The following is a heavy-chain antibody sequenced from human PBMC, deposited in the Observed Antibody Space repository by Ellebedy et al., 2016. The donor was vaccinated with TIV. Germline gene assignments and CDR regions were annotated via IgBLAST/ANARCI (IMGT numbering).Heavy chain of an antibody. CDR1: GFSFRSYW. D-gene: IGHD4-17*01. Sequence: GGSLRLSCATSGFSFRSYWMTWVRQAPGKGLEWVANIRQDGSDMYYVDSVKGRFTISRDNAKNSLYLLMNSLSAEDTGVYYCATDGSYGDYRSPTHAFEIWGKGTMVTVSS. CDR2: IRQDGSDM. V-gene: IGHV3-7*01. CDR3: ATDGSYGDYRSPTHAFEI. J-gene: IGHJ3*02.